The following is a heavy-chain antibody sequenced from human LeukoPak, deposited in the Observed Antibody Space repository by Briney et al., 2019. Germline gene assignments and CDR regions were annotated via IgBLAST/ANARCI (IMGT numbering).Heavy chain of an antibody. V-gene: IGHV4-59*01. J-gene: IGHJ4*02. CDR1: GGSISSYY. Sequence: SETLSLTCTVSGGSISSYYWGWIRQPPGKGLEWIGYIYYSGSTNYNPSLKSRVTISVDTSKNQFSLKLSSVTAADTAVYYCARGNSAYYDFWSGTKELLDYWGQGTLVTVSS. CDR2: IYYSGST. D-gene: IGHD3-3*01. CDR3: ARGNSAYYDFWSGTKELLDY.